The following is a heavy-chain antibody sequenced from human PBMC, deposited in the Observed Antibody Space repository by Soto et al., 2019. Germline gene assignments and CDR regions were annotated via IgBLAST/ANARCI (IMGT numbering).Heavy chain of an antibody. D-gene: IGHD2-15*01. Sequence: QVQLVQSGAEVKKPGASVKVSCKASGYTFTSYAMHWVRQAPGQRLEWMGWINAGNGNTKYSQKLQGRVTITRDTSVSTANMRLSSLRSEDTAVYYCAIVGGSGYYYYYDGMDVWGQGTTVTVSS. CDR1: GYTFTSYA. J-gene: IGHJ6*02. CDR2: INAGNGNT. CDR3: AIVGGSGYYYYYDGMDV. V-gene: IGHV1-3*01.